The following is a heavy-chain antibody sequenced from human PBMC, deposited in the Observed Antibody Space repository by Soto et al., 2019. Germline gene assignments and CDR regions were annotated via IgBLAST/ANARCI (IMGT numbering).Heavy chain of an antibody. CDR2: IIPMFDTP. Sequence: QFQLVQSGAEVKKPGSSVKFSCKSSGGTFSSDSVSWVRQAPGQGLEWMGGIIPMFDTPIYAQKFQDRVTITADESTSTAYMPLSSLRSGDTAVYYCARSGGLDRDFNYWGQGSLVTVSS. CDR3: ARSGGLDRDFNY. V-gene: IGHV1-69*12. J-gene: IGHJ4*02. CDR1: GGTFSSDS. D-gene: IGHD2-15*01.